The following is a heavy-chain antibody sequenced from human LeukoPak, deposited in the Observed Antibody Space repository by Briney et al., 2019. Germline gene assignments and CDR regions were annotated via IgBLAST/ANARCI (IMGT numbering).Heavy chain of an antibody. J-gene: IGHJ5*02. CDR3: ARAVGATFDP. CDR1: GYTFTSYA. Sequence: ASVKVSCKASGYTFTSYAMNWVRQAPGQGLEWMGWMNPNSGNTGYAQKFQGRVTITRNTSISTAYMELSSLRSEDTAVYYCARAVGATFDPWGQGTLVTVAS. D-gene: IGHD1-26*01. CDR2: MNPNSGNT. V-gene: IGHV1-8*03.